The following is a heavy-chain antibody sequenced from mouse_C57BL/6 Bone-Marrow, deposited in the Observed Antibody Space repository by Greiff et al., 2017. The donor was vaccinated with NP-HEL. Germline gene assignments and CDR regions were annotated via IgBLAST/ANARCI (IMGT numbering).Heavy chain of an antibody. CDR1: GFTFSSYT. D-gene: IGHD1-1*01. CDR3: ARHGSSHDY. Sequence: EVKLMESGGGLVKPGGSLKLSCAASGFTFSSYTMSWVRQTPEKRLEWVATISGGGGNTYYPDSVKGRFTISRDNAKNTLYLQMSSLRSEDTALYYCARHGSSHDYWGQGTTLTVSS. V-gene: IGHV5-9*01. CDR2: ISGGGGNT. J-gene: IGHJ2*01.